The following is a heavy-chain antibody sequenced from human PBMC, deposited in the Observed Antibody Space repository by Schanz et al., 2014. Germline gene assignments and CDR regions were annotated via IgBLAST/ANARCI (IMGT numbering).Heavy chain of an antibody. D-gene: IGHD1-1*01. Sequence: QVQLVQSGSELKKPGASVKVSCKASGYSFTGYSMYWVRQAPGQGLEWVGWINPNNGGTNYAQKFQDRVTLTRDTSINTAYMELSRLKSDDTAVYFCARDVGRPGHFWYFDLWGRGTLVTVSS. CDR1: GYSFTGYS. J-gene: IGHJ2*01. CDR3: ARDVGRPGHFWYFDL. V-gene: IGHV1-2*02. CDR2: INPNNGGT.